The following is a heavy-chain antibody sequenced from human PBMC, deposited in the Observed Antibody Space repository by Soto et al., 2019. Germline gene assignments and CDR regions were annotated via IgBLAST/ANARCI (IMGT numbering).Heavy chain of an antibody. D-gene: IGHD3-3*01. CDR1: GFTFSSYA. J-gene: IGHJ6*03. CDR3: AKDAYDFWSGYYSVDYMDV. CDR2: ISGSGGST. Sequence: EVPLLESGGGLVQPGGSLRLSCAASGFTFSSYAMSWVRQAPGKGLEWVSAISGSGGSTYYADSVKGRFTISRDNSKNTLYLQMNSLRAEDTAVYYCAKDAYDFWSGYYSVDYMDVWGKGTTVTVSS. V-gene: IGHV3-23*01.